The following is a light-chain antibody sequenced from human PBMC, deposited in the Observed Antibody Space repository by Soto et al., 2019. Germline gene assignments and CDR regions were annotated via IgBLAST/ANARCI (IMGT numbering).Light chain of an antibody. CDR1: QSVSSY. J-gene: IGKJ4*01. V-gene: IGKV3-11*01. CDR3: QQRSNWPPLT. CDR2: DAS. Sequence: EIVLTQSPATLSLSPGERATLSCRASQSVSSYLAWYQQKPGQAPRLLLYDASTRATGIPARFSGSGSGTDFALTISSLEPEDVAVYCCQQRSNWPPLTFGGGTKVEIK.